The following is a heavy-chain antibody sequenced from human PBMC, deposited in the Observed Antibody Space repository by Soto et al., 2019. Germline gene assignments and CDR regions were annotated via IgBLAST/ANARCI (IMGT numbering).Heavy chain of an antibody. CDR3: TRIYCTTTSCFINGMDV. J-gene: IGHJ6*02. CDR2: ISHSGST. V-gene: IGHV4-38-2*01. Sequence: PSETLSLTCAVSGYSISTGFNWACIRQPPGKGLEWIGTISHSGSTYYNPSLKSRVTISIDTAKNHLSLILSSVTAADTATYYCTRIYCTTTSCFINGMDVWGQGTTVTVSS. D-gene: IGHD2-2*01. CDR1: GYSISTGFN.